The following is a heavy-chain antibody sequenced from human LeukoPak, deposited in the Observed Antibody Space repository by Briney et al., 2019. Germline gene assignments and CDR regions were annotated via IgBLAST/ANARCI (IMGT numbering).Heavy chain of an antibody. V-gene: IGHV4-4*02. D-gene: IGHD2-8*01. CDR2: ICLTGLT. CDR3: SRENGAFSPFGY. CDR1: GGSISNTNW. Sequence: PSETLSLTCGVSGGSISNTNWWSWGRQPPGQGLDWIGEICLTGLTHYNPSHESRVSVHLDKSKNHLSLNLTSVNAADTAVYYCSRENGAFSPFGYWGQGTLVTVLS. J-gene: IGHJ4*02.